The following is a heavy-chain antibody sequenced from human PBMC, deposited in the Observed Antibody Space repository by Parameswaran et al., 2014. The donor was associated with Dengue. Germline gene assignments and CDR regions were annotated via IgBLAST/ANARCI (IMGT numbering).Heavy chain of an antibody. Sequence: VRQAPGKGLEWIGSIYYSGSTYYNPSLKSRVTISVDTSKNQFSLKLSSVTAADTAVYYCATEVYSNSDYWGQGTLVTVSS. CDR3: ATEVYSNSDY. D-gene: IGHD4-11*01. V-gene: IGHV4-39*07. J-gene: IGHJ4*02. CDR2: IYYSGST.